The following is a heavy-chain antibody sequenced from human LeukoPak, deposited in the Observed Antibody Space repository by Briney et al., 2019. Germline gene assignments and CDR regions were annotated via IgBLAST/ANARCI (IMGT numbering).Heavy chain of an antibody. CDR2: IYYSGST. V-gene: IGHV4-39*01. Sequence: PSETLSLTCTVSGGSISSSSYYWGWIRQPPGKGLEWIGSIYYSGSTYYDPSLKSRVTISVDTSKNQFSLKLSSVTAADTAVYYCARFRADPNAFDIWGQGTMVTVSS. J-gene: IGHJ3*02. CDR3: ARFRADPNAFDI. CDR1: GGSISSSSYY.